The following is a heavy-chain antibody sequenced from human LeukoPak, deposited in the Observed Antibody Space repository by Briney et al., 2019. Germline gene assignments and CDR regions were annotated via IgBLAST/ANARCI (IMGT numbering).Heavy chain of an antibody. CDR3: ARAPVGNWFGELIPLFYFDY. V-gene: IGHV1-2*02. CDR1: GYTFTGYY. D-gene: IGHD3-10*01. J-gene: IGHJ4*02. CDR2: INPNSGGT. Sequence: ASVKVSCKASGYTFTGYYMHWVRQAPGQGLEWMGWINPNSGGTNYAQKFQGRVTMTRDTSISTAYMELSRLRSDDTAVYYCARAPVGNWFGELIPLFYFDYWGQGTLVTVSS.